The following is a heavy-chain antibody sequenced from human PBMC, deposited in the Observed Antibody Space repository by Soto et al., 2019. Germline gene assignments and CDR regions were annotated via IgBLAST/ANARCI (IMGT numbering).Heavy chain of an antibody. Sequence: QVQLVQSGAEVKKPGASVKVSCKASGYTFTSYGISWVRQAPGQGLEWMGWISAYNGNTNYAQKLQDRVTMTTDTSTRTAYMELRSLRSDDTAVYYCARDRIFGVVRRTQHTYGMDVWGQGTTVTVSS. D-gene: IGHD3-3*02. J-gene: IGHJ6*02. CDR2: ISAYNGNT. CDR1: GYTFTSYG. V-gene: IGHV1-18*01. CDR3: ARDRIFGVVRRTQHTYGMDV.